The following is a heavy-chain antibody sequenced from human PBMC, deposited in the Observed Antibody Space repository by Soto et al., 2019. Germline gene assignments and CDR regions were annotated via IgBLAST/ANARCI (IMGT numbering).Heavy chain of an antibody. V-gene: IGHV3-33*01. D-gene: IGHD3-10*01. Sequence: QVQLVESGGGVVQPGRSLRLSCAASGFTFSSYGMHWVRQAPGKGLEWVAVIWYDGSNKYYADSVKGRFTISRDNSKNKLYLQMNSLRAEDTAVYYCARDITMVRGVIIAYGMDVWGQGTTVTVSS. CDR3: ARDITMVRGVIIAYGMDV. J-gene: IGHJ6*02. CDR2: IWYDGSNK. CDR1: GFTFSSYG.